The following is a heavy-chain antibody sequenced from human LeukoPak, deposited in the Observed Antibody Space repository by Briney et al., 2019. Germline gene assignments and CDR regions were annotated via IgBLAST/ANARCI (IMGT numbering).Heavy chain of an antibody. CDR2: ISGSGGST. J-gene: IGHJ4*02. Sequence: GGSLRLSCAASGFTFSSYAMSWVRQAPGKGLEWVSAISGSGGSTYYADSVKGRFTISRDNSKNTLYLQMKSLRAEDTAVYYCAKASPITIFGVVNLFDYWGQGTLVTVSS. V-gene: IGHV3-23*01. CDR3: AKASPITIFGVVNLFDY. D-gene: IGHD3-3*01. CDR1: GFTFSSYA.